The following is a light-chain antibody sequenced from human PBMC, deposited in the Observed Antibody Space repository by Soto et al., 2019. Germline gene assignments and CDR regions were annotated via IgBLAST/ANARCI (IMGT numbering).Light chain of an antibody. J-gene: IGKJ1*01. CDR3: QHYNKWLWT. Sequence: EIAVTQSPATLSVSPGERATLSCRASQSLSSNLAWYQQKPGQAPRLLIYGASTRATGVPARFSGSGSGTEFTLTISSLQSEDFAVYYCQHYNKWLWTFGQGTKVDI. V-gene: IGKV3-15*01. CDR2: GAS. CDR1: QSLSSN.